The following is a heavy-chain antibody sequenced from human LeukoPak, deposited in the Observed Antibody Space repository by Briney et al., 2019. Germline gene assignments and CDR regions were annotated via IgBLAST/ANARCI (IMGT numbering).Heavy chain of an antibody. Sequence: GGSLRLSCAASGFTFSSYGMHWVRQAPGKGLEWVAVIWYDGSNKYYADSVKGRFTISRDNSKNTLYLQMNSLRAEDTAVYYCATLPYSSSWNHTPTDHWGQGTLVTVSS. J-gene: IGHJ4*02. CDR3: ATLPYSSSWNHTPTDH. V-gene: IGHV3-33*01. D-gene: IGHD6-13*01. CDR2: IWYDGSNK. CDR1: GFTFSSYG.